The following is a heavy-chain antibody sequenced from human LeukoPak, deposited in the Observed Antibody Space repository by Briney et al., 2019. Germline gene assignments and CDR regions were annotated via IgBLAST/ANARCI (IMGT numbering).Heavy chain of an antibody. CDR3: ASRSGYFAPFDY. J-gene: IGHJ4*02. V-gene: IGHV3-23*01. CDR2: ISGSGGST. CDR1: GFTFTSYS. D-gene: IGHD3-22*01. Sequence: GGSLRLSCAASGFTFTSYSMNWVRQAPGKGLEWVSAISGSGGSTYYADSVKGRFTISRDNSKNTLYLQMNSLRAEDTAVYYCASRSGYFAPFDYWGQRTLVTVSS.